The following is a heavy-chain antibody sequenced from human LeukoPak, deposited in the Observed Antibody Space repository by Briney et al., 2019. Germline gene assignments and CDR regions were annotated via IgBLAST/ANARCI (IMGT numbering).Heavy chain of an antibody. D-gene: IGHD4-17*01. J-gene: IGHJ4*02. CDR1: GYTFNYYY. CDR3: ARGAHSLTPGIDY. CDR2: INPYSGGT. V-gene: IGHV1-2*02. Sequence: AAVQVSFKASGYTFNYYYIHWVRPAPGQGLEWMGWINPYSGGTHYAQSFQDRVTMTRDTSINTAYMDLSRLRSDDTAVYYCARGAHSLTPGIDYWGRGTQVTVSS.